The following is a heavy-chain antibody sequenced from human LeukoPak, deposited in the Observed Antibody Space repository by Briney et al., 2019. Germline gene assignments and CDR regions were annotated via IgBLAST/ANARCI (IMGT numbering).Heavy chain of an antibody. Sequence: ASVKVSCKASGYTFTSYDINWVRQATGQGLEWMGWMNPNSGNTGYAQKFQGRVTMTRNTSISTAYMELSSLRSEDTAVYYCARGRVGTMVRGVIMYYYGMDVWGQGTTVTVSS. V-gene: IGHV1-8*01. D-gene: IGHD3-10*01. CDR2: MNPNSGNT. CDR3: ARGRVGTMVRGVIMYYYGMDV. J-gene: IGHJ6*02. CDR1: GYTFTSYD.